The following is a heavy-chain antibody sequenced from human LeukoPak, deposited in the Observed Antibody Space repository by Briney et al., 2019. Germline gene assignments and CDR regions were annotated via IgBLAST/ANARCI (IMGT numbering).Heavy chain of an antibody. CDR1: GFTVSSNY. CDR2: IYSGGST. Sequence: GGSLRLSCAASGFTVSSNYMSWVRQAPGKGLEWVSVIYSGGSTYYADSVKGRFTISRDNSKNTLYLQMNSLRAEDTAVYYCAHSCRSVAATRHGAFDIWGQGTMVTVSP. D-gene: IGHD2-15*01. CDR3: AHSCRSVAATRHGAFDI. V-gene: IGHV3-53*01. J-gene: IGHJ3*02.